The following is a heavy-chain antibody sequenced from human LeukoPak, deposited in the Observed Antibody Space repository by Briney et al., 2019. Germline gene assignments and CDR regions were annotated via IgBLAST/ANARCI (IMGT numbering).Heavy chain of an antibody. J-gene: IGHJ2*01. CDR2: FSSDGSTI. CDR3: ARVYSSSWSSRYFDL. V-gene: IGHV3-11*01. Sequence: GGSLRLSCAASGFTFSDYYMSWIRQAPGKGLEWVSYFSSDGSTIYYADSVKGRFTVSRDNAKNSLFLQMNSLRAEDTAVYYCARVYSSSWSSRYFDLWGRGTLVTVSS. CDR1: GFTFSDYY. D-gene: IGHD6-13*01.